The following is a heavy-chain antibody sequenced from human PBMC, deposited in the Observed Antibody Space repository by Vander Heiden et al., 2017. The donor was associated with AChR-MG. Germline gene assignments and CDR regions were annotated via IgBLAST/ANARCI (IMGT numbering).Heavy chain of an antibody. CDR2: ISVSANSM. V-gene: IGHV3-23*01. CDR3: VKGGTIQPWLIDFFDI. Sequence: EVQLLESGGGSVQPGGSLRLSCVASGFSFSNYGMSWVRQAPGKGLEWVSAISVSANSMYYIDSVKGRFTISRDSSKNTLYLQMNSLRVEDTATYYCVKGGTIQPWLIDFFDIWGQGALVTVSS. D-gene: IGHD5-18*01. J-gene: IGHJ4*02. CDR1: GFSFSNYG.